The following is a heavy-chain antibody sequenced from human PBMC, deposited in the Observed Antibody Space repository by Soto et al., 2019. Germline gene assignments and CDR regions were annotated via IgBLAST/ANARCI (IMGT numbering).Heavy chain of an antibody. CDR3: ARPRHYRNYVRRVAFDY. CDR2: IIPIFGTA. V-gene: IGHV1-69*01. D-gene: IGHD4-4*01. J-gene: IGHJ4*02. Sequence: QVQLVQSGAEVKKPGSSVKVSCKASGGTFSSYAISWVRQAPGQGLEWMGGIIPIFGTANYAQKFQGRVTITGDESTSTANMGLSSRRSEDTAVFYCARPRHYRNYVRRVAFDYWGQGPLVTVSS. CDR1: GGTFSSYA.